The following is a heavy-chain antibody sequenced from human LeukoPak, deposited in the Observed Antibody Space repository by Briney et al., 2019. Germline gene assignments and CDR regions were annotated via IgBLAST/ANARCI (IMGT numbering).Heavy chain of an antibody. Sequence: SETLSLTCTVSGGSIGTYYWSWIRQSPGKGLEWIGYIYVTGTRYNPYLQSRVTISVDRSRNQFFLKMGSVTAADTAVYYCARHIGGGIEDMDVWGKGTKVIVSS. CDR2: IYVTGT. V-gene: IGHV4-59*08. CDR3: ARHIGGGIEDMDV. CDR1: GGSIGTYY. D-gene: IGHD3-16*02. J-gene: IGHJ6*03.